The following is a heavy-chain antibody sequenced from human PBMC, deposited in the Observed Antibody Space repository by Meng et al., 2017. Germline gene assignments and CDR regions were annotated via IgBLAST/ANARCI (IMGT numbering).Heavy chain of an antibody. CDR1: GFTFSSYA. CDR2: ISGSGGST. V-gene: IGHV3-23*01. CDR3: ARVDGGNLFYYYYGMDV. J-gene: IGHJ6*02. Sequence: GESLKISCAASGFTFSSYAMSWVRQAPGKGLEWVSAISGSGGSTYYADSVKGRFTISRDNSKNTLYLQMNSLRAEDTAVYYCARVDGGNLFYYYYGMDVWGQGTTVTVSS. D-gene: IGHD4-23*01.